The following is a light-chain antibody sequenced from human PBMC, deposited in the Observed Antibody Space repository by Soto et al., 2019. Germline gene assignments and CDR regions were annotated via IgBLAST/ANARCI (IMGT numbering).Light chain of an antibody. V-gene: IGLV6-57*02. CDR2: KNN. J-gene: IGLJ2*01. CDR3: QSYDSSNHVV. Sequence: NFMLTQPHSVSESPGKTVTISCPGSRASIASNLVQWNQQRPDSGPTTVIHKNNQRPSGVPDRFSGSIDSSSNSASLTISGLKIDDEADYYCQSYDSSNHVVFGGGTKLTVL. CDR1: RASIASNL.